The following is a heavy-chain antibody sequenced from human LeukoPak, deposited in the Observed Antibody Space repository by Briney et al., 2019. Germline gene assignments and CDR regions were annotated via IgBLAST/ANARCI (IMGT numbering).Heavy chain of an antibody. CDR1: GLTFDDYA. CDR2: ISWNSGSI. CDR3: AKERLWGFDY. V-gene: IGHV3-9*01. Sequence: GGSLRLSCAASGLTFDDYAMHWVRQAPGKGLEWVSGISWNSGSIGYADSVKGRFTISGDNAKNSLYLQMNSLRAEDTALYYCAKERLWGFDYWGQGTLVTVSS. J-gene: IGHJ4*02. D-gene: IGHD4/OR15-4a*01.